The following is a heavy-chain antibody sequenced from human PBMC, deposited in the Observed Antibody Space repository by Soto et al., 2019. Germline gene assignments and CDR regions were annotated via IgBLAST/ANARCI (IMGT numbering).Heavy chain of an antibody. CDR2: ISYDGSNK. Sequence: PGGSLRLSCAASGFTFSSYGMHWVRQAPGKGLEWVAVISYDGSNKYYADSVKGRFTISRDNSKNTLYLQMNSLRAEDTAVYYCAKVAVAGHSLYYYYGMDVWGQGTTVTVSS. CDR3: AKVAVAGHSLYYYYGMDV. J-gene: IGHJ6*02. D-gene: IGHD6-19*01. CDR1: GFTFSSYG. V-gene: IGHV3-30*18.